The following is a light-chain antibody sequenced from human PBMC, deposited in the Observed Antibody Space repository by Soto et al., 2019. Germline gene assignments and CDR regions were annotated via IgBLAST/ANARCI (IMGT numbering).Light chain of an antibody. CDR2: EVS. Sequence: QSVLTQPASVSGSPGQSITISCTGTSSDIGHYNYVSWYQQHPGKAPKLMIYEVSKRPSGVPDRFSGSKSGNTASLTVSGLQTEDEADYYCSSYAGSNAYVFGTGTKVTVL. J-gene: IGLJ1*01. V-gene: IGLV2-8*01. CDR1: SSDIGHYNY. CDR3: SSYAGSNAYV.